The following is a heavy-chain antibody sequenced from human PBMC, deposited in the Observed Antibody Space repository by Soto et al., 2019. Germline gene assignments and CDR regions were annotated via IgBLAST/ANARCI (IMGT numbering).Heavy chain of an antibody. J-gene: IGHJ6*02. CDR1: GFTFSSYS. CDR2: ISSSSSYI. V-gene: IGHV3-21*01. Sequence: GGSLRLSCAASGFTFSSYSMNWVRQAPGKGLEWVSSISSSSSYIYYADSVKGRFTVSRDNAKNSLYVQMNSLRAEDTAVYYCARDAYCSSTSCHLYGMDVWGQGT. D-gene: IGHD2-2*01. CDR3: ARDAYCSSTSCHLYGMDV.